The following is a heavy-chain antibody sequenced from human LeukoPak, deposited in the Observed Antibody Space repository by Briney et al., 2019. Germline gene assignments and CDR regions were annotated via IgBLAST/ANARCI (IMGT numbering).Heavy chain of an antibody. D-gene: IGHD6-19*01. CDR2: IRYDGSNK. J-gene: IGHJ4*02. CDR3: AKVGGYSSGWSPFDY. Sequence: TGGSLRLSCAASGFTFSSYGMHWVRQAPGKGLEWVAFIRYDGSNKYYADSVKGRFTISRDNSKNTLYLQMNSLRAEDTAVYYCAKVGGYSSGWSPFDYWGQGTLVTVSS. V-gene: IGHV3-30*02. CDR1: GFTFSSYG.